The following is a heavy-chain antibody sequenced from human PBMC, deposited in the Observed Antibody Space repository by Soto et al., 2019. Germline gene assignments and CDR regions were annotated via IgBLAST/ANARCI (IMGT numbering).Heavy chain of an antibody. Sequence: GGSLRLSCAASGFTFSSYWMSWVRQAPGKGLEWVANIKQDGSEKYYVDSVKGRFTISRDNAKNSLYLQMNSLRAEDTAVYYCARDQDGDYGAFDYWGQGTLVTVSS. D-gene: IGHD4-17*01. V-gene: IGHV3-7*01. CDR3: ARDQDGDYGAFDY. CDR1: GFTFSSYW. J-gene: IGHJ4*02. CDR2: IKQDGSEK.